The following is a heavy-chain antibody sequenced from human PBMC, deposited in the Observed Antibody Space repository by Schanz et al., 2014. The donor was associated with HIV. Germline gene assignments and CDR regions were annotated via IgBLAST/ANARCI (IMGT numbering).Heavy chain of an antibody. Sequence: VQLVESGGDLVQPGRSLRLSCAASGFTFSDHYISWIRLVPGKGLEWVSFISGSSDAVFYADSVKGRFTVSRDNTKNLLLLQMNSLSAADTAVYFCARARFGDWGQGTLVTVSS. CDR3: ARARFGD. V-gene: IGHV3-11*01. CDR1: GFTFSDHY. CDR2: ISGSSDAV. J-gene: IGHJ4*03. D-gene: IGHD3-3*01.